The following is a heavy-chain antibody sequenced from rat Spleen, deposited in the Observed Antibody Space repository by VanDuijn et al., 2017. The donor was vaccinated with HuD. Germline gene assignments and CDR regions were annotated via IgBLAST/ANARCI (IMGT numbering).Heavy chain of an antibody. CDR2: ISYSGST. Sequence: EVQLQESGPGLVKPSQSLSLTCSVTGYSITSNYWGWIRKFPGNKMEWMGYISYSGSTRYNPSLKSRISITRDTSKNQFFLQLNSVTTEDTATYYCASPGYNWFAFWGQGTLVTVSS. J-gene: IGHJ3*01. V-gene: IGHV3-1*01. CDR1: GYSITSNY. CDR3: ASPGYNWFAF. D-gene: IGHD1-4*01.